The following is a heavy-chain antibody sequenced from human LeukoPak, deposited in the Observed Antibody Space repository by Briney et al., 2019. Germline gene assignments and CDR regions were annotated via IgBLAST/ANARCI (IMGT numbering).Heavy chain of an antibody. CDR1: GGSMSPYH. Sequence: SETLSLTCTVSGGSMSPYHWGWIRQPPGKGLEWIGYIYYSGSTNYNPSLKSRVTISVDTSKNQFSLKLSSVTAADTAVYYCARQSIFGVVPSNWFDPWGQGTLVTVSS. CDR2: IYYSGST. J-gene: IGHJ5*02. V-gene: IGHV4-59*08. CDR3: ARQSIFGVVPSNWFDP. D-gene: IGHD3-3*01.